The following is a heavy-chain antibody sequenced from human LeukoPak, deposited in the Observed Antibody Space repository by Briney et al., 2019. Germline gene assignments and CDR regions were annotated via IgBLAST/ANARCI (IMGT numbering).Heavy chain of an antibody. V-gene: IGHV3-11*01. CDR3: ARRGAHGMDV. D-gene: IGHD3-10*01. CDR1: GFTFSDYY. J-gene: IGHJ6*02. Sequence: GGSLRLSCAASGFTFSDYYMTWIRQAPGRGLEWVSYISGVYDNIYYGDSVKGRFTISRDNAKNSVYLQMSSLRADDTAVYYCARRGAHGMDVWGQGTTVTVSS. CDR2: ISGVYDNI.